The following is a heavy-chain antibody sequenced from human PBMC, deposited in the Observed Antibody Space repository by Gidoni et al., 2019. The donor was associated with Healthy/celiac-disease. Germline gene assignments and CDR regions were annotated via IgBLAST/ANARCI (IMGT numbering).Heavy chain of an antibody. CDR2: ISSSSSYI. CDR1: GFTFSSYS. V-gene: IGHV3-21*01. D-gene: IGHD2-15*01. J-gene: IGHJ4*02. Sequence: EVQLVESGGGLVKPGGSLRLSCAASGFTFSSYSMNWARQAPGKGLEWVSSISSSSSYIYYADSVKGRFTISRDNAKNSLYLQMNSLRAEDTAVYYCARGARVYCSGGSCYGGPECLDYWGQGTLVTVSS. CDR3: ARGARVYCSGGSCYGGPECLDY.